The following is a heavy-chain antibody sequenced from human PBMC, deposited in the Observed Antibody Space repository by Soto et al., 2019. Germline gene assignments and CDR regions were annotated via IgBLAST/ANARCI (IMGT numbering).Heavy chain of an antibody. CDR1: GGIFGSHG. Sequence: QVQLIQSAAEVKKPGSSVRVSCTASGGIFGSHGFSWVRQAPGQRLEWVGGFIPIFRTLTYTEKFQARVRIAADESTNTVYLALSSLTSEDTAVYYCVRDRRIYYSDPHDEFVASDYEVWGQGTMVSVSS. CDR3: VRDRRIYYSDPHDEFVASDYEV. CDR2: FIPIFRTL. J-gene: IGHJ3*01. D-gene: IGHD3-22*01. V-gene: IGHV1-69*01.